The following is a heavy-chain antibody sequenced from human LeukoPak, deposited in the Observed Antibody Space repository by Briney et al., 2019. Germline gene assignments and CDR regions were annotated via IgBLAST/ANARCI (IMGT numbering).Heavy chain of an antibody. D-gene: IGHD1-20*01. J-gene: IGHJ4*02. CDR3: ATGGIGGITQY. Sequence: EASLKVSCKVSGYTLTELSMHCVRQAPGKGHEWMGGFDTEDGETIYAQKFKGRVTMSEETSTDTAYMELSSLRYEDTAVYYCATGGIGGITQYWAQGTLVTVSS. CDR2: FDTEDGET. V-gene: IGHV1-24*01. CDR1: GYTLTELS.